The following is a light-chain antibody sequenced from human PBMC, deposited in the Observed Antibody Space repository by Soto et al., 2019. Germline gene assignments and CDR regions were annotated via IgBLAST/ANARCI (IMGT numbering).Light chain of an antibody. CDR2: GAS. V-gene: IGKV3-20*01. CDR1: QSVSSSY. CDR3: QQYGSSST. J-gene: IGKJ1*01. Sequence: IVLTQSPGTLSLSPGERATLSCRASQSVSSSYLAWYQQKPGQAHRLLIYGASSRATGIPDRFSGSGSGTDFTLTISRLVPEDFAVYYCQQYGSSSTFGQGT.